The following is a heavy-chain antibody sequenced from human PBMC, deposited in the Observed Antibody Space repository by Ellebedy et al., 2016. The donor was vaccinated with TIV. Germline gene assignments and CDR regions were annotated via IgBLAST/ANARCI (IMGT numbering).Heavy chain of an antibody. Sequence: PGGSLRLSCAASGFTFSSYAMSWVRQAPGKGLEWVSAISGSGGSTYYADSVKGRFTISRDNSKNTLYLQMNSLRAEDTAVYYCAKDLFPKNYGGKIPRGNFDYWGQGTLVTVSS. D-gene: IGHD4-23*01. CDR3: AKDLFPKNYGGKIPRGNFDY. CDR2: ISGSGGST. J-gene: IGHJ4*02. V-gene: IGHV3-23*01. CDR1: GFTFSSYA.